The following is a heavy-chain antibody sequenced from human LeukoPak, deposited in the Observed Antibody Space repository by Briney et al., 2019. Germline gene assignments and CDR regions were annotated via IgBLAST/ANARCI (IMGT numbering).Heavy chain of an antibody. V-gene: IGHV3-23*01. Sequence: GGSLRLSCAASGFTFNNYGLIWGRQTPGKGMEWVAAISNDGRGTMYAAFVEGRFTISRDNSKSTLFLQMNSLRAEDTALYYCAKGSSGYFSDLWGQGTLVTVSS. J-gene: IGHJ5*02. CDR2: ISNDGRGT. CDR3: AKGSSGYFSDL. D-gene: IGHD3-22*01. CDR1: GFTFNNYG.